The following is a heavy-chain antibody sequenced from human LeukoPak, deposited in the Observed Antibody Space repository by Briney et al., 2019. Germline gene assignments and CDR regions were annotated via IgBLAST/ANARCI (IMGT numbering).Heavy chain of an antibody. D-gene: IGHD3-22*01. CDR2: ISGSGGNT. J-gene: IGHJ3*02. CDR3: AKDFYYDSSYDAFDI. V-gene: IGHV3-23*01. CDR1: GSTFSSYA. Sequence: PGGSLRLSCAASGSTFSSYAMSWVRQAPGKGLEWVSTISGSGGNTYYADSVKGRFTISRDNSKNTLYLQMNSLRAEDTAVYYCAKDFYYDSSYDAFDIWGQGTMVTVSS.